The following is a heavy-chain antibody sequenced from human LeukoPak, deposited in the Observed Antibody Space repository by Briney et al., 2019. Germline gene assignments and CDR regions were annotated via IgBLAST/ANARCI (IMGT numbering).Heavy chain of an antibody. Sequence: ASVKVSCKASGYTFTGYYMHWVRQAPGQGLEWMGRINPNSGGTNYARKFQGRVTMTRDTSISTAYMELSRLRSDDTAVYYCAREYDSSGYYGYWGQGTLVTVSS. CDR1: GYTFTGYY. D-gene: IGHD3-22*01. CDR3: AREYDSSGYYGY. V-gene: IGHV1-2*06. J-gene: IGHJ4*02. CDR2: INPNSGGT.